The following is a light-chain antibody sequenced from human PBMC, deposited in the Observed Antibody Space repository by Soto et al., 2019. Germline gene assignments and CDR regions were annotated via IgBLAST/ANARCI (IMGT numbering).Light chain of an antibody. J-gene: IGKJ1*01. CDR1: QAVNTR. Sequence: EIVLTQSPGTLSLSPGERATLSCRASQAVNTRLAWYQHKPGQAPRLLIYLTSNRATGIPDRFSGSGSGTDFTLTISRLEPEDFAVYYCQQYGSSGTFGQGTKVDIK. CDR3: QQYGSSGT. V-gene: IGKV3-20*01. CDR2: LTS.